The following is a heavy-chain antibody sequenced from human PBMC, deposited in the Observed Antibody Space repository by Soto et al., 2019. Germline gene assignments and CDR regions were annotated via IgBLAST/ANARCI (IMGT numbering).Heavy chain of an antibody. V-gene: IGHV3-23*01. Sequence: GESLKISCAASGFTFSSYAMSWVRQAPGKGLEWVSAISGSGGSTYYADSVKGRFTISRDNSKNTLYLQMNSLRAEDTAVYYCAKVKVRRFLEWSQYYFDYWGQGTLVTVSS. CDR2: ISGSGGST. J-gene: IGHJ4*02. CDR1: GFTFSSYA. CDR3: AKVKVRRFLEWSQYYFDY. D-gene: IGHD3-3*01.